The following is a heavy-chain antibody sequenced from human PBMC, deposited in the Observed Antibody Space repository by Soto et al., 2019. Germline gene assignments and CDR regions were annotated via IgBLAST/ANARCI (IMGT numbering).Heavy chain of an antibody. CDR3: ARGKATSVTSRYYFDY. V-gene: IGHV4-39*01. J-gene: IGHJ4*02. D-gene: IGHD5-12*01. CDR1: GGSISSSSYY. Sequence: SETLSLTCTVSGGSISSSSYYWGWIRQPPGKGLEWIGSIYYSGSTYYNPSLKSRVTISVDTSKNQFSLKLSSVTAADTAVYYCARGKATSVTSRYYFDYWGQGTLVTVSS. CDR2: IYYSGST.